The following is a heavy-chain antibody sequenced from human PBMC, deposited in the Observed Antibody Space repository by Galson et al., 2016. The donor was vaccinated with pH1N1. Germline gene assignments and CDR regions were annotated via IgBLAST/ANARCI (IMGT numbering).Heavy chain of an antibody. CDR2: TYYRSKWYN. CDR1: GDSVSSTNCA. Sequence: CAISGDSVSSTNCAWDWIRQSPSRGLEWLGRTYYRSKWYNDYAVSVQNRITINPDTSKNQLSLHLNSVTPEDTAVYYCARDRGSTLCHNYGMDVCGQGTTVIVSS. J-gene: IGHJ6*02. CDR3: ARDRGSTLCHNYGMDV. V-gene: IGHV6-1*01. D-gene: IGHD3-10*01.